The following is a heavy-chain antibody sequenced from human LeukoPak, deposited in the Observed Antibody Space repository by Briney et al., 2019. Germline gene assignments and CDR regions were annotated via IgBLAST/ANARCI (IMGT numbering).Heavy chain of an antibody. D-gene: IGHD2-2*01. CDR2: INQDGSEQ. J-gene: IGHJ4*02. CDR1: GFTFSSYG. CDR3: ARVGYCSTTSCYWRAFDY. V-gene: IGHV3-7*01. Sequence: GGSLRLSCEGSGFTFSSYGIHWVRQAPGKGLEWVANINQDGSEQYYVDSVKGRFTISRDNTKNSLYLQMNSLRAEDTAVYYCARVGYCSTTSCYWRAFDYWGQGTLVTVSS.